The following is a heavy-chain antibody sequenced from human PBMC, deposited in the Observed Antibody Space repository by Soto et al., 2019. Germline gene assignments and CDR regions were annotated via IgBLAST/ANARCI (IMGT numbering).Heavy chain of an antibody. CDR3: ARGDVSDL. CDR1: GDSISGYY. Sequence: QVQLQESGPGLVKPSETVSLICTVSGDSISGYYWSWIRQPAGKGLEWIGRIYSSGNANYNPSLKSRVSMSVDMSKNQFSLKVTSVTAADTAMHYCARGDVSDLWGQGTKVTVSS. J-gene: IGHJ3*01. CDR2: IYSSGNA. V-gene: IGHV4-4*07.